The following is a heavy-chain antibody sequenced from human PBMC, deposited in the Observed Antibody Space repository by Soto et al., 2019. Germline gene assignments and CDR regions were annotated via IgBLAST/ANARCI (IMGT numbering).Heavy chain of an antibody. CDR1: GGTFNNYP. CDR3: ARGRGYSGDDHYYYFDMDV. CDR2: SIPIFGTA. Sequence: GASVKVSCKASGGTFNNYPITWVRQAPGEGLEWMGGSIPIFGTANYAHKFQGRVTISVDESTSTAYMELSSLRSEDTAVYYCARGRGYSGDDHYYYFDMDVWGQGTTVTVSS. D-gene: IGHD5-12*01. V-gene: IGHV1-69*13. J-gene: IGHJ6*02.